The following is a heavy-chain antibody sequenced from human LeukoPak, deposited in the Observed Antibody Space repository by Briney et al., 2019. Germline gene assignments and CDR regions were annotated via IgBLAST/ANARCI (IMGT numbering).Heavy chain of an antibody. V-gene: IGHV3-21*01. CDR2: ISSYSSYI. D-gene: IGHD4-17*01. J-gene: IGHJ4*02. Sequence: KSGGSLRLSCAAYEFTFSSYDMNWVRQAPGKGLEWVSSISSYSSYIYYADSVKGRFTISRDNAKNSLYLQMNSLRAEDTAVYYCARDRSNGDYAFDYWGQGALVTVSS. CDR3: ARDRSNGDYAFDY. CDR1: EFTFSSYD.